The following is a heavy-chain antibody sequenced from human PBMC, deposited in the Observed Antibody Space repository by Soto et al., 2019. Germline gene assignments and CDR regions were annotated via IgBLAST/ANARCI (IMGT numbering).Heavy chain of an antibody. CDR2: MNRDGSEK. J-gene: IGHJ4*02. V-gene: IGHV3-7*01. D-gene: IGHD6-13*01. Sequence: VQLVESGGGLVQAGGSLRLSCAASGFTFSSYWMTWARQAPGKGLEWVASMNRDGSEKRYVDSVEGRFTISRDNAKNSLFLQMNSLSPDDTAVYYCGRDAGRRFDYWGQGSLVTVSS. CDR1: GFTFSSYW. CDR3: GRDAGRRFDY.